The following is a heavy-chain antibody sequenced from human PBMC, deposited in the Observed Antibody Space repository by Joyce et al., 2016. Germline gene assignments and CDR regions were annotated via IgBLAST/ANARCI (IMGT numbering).Heavy chain of an antibody. CDR3: ARSAVRGTLSPFFDY. J-gene: IGHJ4*02. V-gene: IGHV5-51*01. D-gene: IGHD3-16*01. CDR2: INPEDSDT. Sequence: EVQLVQSGGEVKKPGESLKISCKGVGYSFTSYWLGWVRQMPGKGLELMGIINPEDSDTRYSPSVQGQVTISVDRSIKTAHLRWGSLRASETAIYYCARSAVRGTLSPFFDYWGQGSLVTVSS. CDR1: GYSFTSYW.